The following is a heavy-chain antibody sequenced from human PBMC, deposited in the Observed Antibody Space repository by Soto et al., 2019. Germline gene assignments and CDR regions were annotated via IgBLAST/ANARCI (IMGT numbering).Heavy chain of an antibody. V-gene: IGHV3-23*01. D-gene: IGHD3-10*01. CDR2: ISGSGGST. J-gene: IGHJ5*02. Sequence: PGGSLRLSCAASGFSFSSYAMSWVRQAPGKGLEWVSTISGSGGSTHYADSVKGRFTISRDNSINTVFLQMNSLRADDTALYFCAKNSGWFNTWGQGALVTVSS. CDR1: GFSFSSYA. CDR3: AKNSGWFNT.